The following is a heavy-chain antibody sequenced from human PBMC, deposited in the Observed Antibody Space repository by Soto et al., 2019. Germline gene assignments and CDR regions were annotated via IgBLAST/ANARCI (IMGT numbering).Heavy chain of an antibody. CDR3: ARGVITFGGVIAPYYYYYMDV. CDR1: GYTFTSYD. Sequence: GASVKVSCKASGYTFTSYDINWVRQATGQGLQWMGWMNPNSGNTGYAQKFQGRVTMTRNTSISTAYMELSSLRSEDTAVYYCARGVITFGGVIAPYYYYYMDVWGKGTTATVSS. D-gene: IGHD3-16*02. CDR2: MNPNSGNT. V-gene: IGHV1-8*01. J-gene: IGHJ6*03.